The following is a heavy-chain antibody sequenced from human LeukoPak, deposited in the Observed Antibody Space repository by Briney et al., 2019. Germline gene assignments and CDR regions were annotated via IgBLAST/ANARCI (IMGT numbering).Heavy chain of an antibody. Sequence: GGSLRLSCAASGFTFSSYGMSWVRQAPGKGLEWVSAISGSGGSTYYADSVKGRFTISRDNSKNTLYLQMNSLRAEDTAVYFCARGGVDYYGSGTYYLMYYFDYWGQGALVTVSS. CDR1: GFTFSSYG. V-gene: IGHV3-23*01. CDR2: ISGSGGST. J-gene: IGHJ4*02. CDR3: ARGGVDYYGSGTYYLMYYFDY. D-gene: IGHD3-10*01.